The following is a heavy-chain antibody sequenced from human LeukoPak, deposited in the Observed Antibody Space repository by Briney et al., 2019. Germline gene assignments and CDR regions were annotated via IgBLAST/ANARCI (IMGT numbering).Heavy chain of an antibody. CDR1: GYTFTGYY. Sequence: ASVKVSCKASGYTFTGYYMHWVRQAPGQGLEWMGWINPNSGGTNYAQKFQGRVTMTRDTSISTAYMELSRLRSDDTAVYYCARDFCSDGSCYFDYWGQGTLVTVSS. CDR2: INPNSGGT. J-gene: IGHJ4*02. D-gene: IGHD2-15*01. CDR3: ARDFCSDGSCYFDY. V-gene: IGHV1-2*02.